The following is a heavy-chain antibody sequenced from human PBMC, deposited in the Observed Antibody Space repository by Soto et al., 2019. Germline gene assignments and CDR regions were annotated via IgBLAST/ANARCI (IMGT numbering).Heavy chain of an antibody. Sequence: PSETLSLTCTVSGGSISSGGYYWSWIRQHPGKGLEWIGYIFYSGATYYNPSLKSRVTISVDTSKNQFSLKLSSVTAADTAVYYCARWGSGSRQGFDPWGQGTLVTVSS. V-gene: IGHV4-31*03. J-gene: IGHJ5*02. CDR2: IFYSGAT. CDR1: GGSISSGGYY. CDR3: ARWGSGSRQGFDP. D-gene: IGHD3-16*01.